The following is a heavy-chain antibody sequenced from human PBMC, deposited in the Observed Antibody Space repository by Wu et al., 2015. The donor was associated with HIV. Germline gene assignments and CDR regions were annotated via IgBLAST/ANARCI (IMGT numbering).Heavy chain of an antibody. CDR2: IIPLFGTR. CDR1: GNTFNA. V-gene: IGHV1-69*05. D-gene: IGHD6-19*01. Sequence: QVQLVQSGAEVKKPGSSVKISCKASGNTFNAINWVRQAPGQGLEWMGGIIPLFGTRDYAQVFQGRVTITTDESTSTAYMTLTSLTSEDTAVYYCATPRSPGFSSAWPTYFDYWGQGILVTVSS. J-gene: IGHJ4*02. CDR3: ATPRSPGFSSAWPTYFDY.